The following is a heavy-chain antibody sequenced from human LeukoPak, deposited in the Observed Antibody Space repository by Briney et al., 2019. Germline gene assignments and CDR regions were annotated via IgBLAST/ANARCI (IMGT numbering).Heavy chain of an antibody. CDR3: AKDLEAAGIGYMDV. D-gene: IGHD6-13*01. Sequence: GGSLRLSCAASGFTFDDYAMHWVRHAPGKGLEWVSGISWNSGSIGYADSVKGRFTISRDNAKNSLYLQMNSLRAEDTALYYCAKDLEAAGIGYMDVWGKGTTVTISS. J-gene: IGHJ6*03. CDR1: GFTFDDYA. V-gene: IGHV3-9*01. CDR2: ISWNSGSI.